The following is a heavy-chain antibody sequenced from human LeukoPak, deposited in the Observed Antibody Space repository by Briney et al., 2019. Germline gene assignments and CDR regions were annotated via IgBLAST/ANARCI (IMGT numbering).Heavy chain of an antibody. CDR1: GFTFSNFA. CDR3: VKDGADHGENAWFEP. D-gene: IGHD1-1*01. Sequence: GGSLRLSCSASGFTFSNFAVHWVRQAPGKGLEHVSVIGSNGITTYFADSVKGRFTISRDNSRNTLDLQMTSLRPEDTAVYYCVKDGADHGENAWFEPSGHGKPVSVSS. V-gene: IGHV3-64D*09. CDR2: IGSNGITT. J-gene: IGHJ5*02.